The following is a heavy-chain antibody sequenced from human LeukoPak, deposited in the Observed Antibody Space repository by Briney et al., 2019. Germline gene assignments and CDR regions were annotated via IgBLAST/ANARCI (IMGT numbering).Heavy chain of an antibody. V-gene: IGHV1-69*06. J-gene: IGHJ4*02. CDR3: ARGFYEHSSSLGH. CDR1: GGTFSSYA. D-gene: IGHD6-13*01. CDR2: IIPIFGTA. Sequence: WASVKVSCKASGGTFSSYAISWVRQAPGQGLEWMGGIIPIFGTANYAQKFQGRVTITADKSTSTAYMELSSLRSEDTAVYYCARGFYEHSSSLGHWGQGTLVTVSS.